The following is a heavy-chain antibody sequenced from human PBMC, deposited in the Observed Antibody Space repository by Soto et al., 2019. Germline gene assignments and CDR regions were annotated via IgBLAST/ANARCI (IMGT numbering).Heavy chain of an antibody. CDR3: ARGTHRYYYDSSGYSLNDAFDI. CDR1: GFTFSTYA. V-gene: IGHV3-30-3*01. Sequence: GGSLRLSCAASGFTFSTYAMHWVRQAPGKGLEWVAFISYDGSNKYYADSVKGRFTISRDNSKNTLYLQMNSLRAEDTAVYYCARGTHRYYYDSSGYSLNDAFDIWGQGTMVTVSS. CDR2: ISYDGSNK. D-gene: IGHD3-22*01. J-gene: IGHJ3*02.